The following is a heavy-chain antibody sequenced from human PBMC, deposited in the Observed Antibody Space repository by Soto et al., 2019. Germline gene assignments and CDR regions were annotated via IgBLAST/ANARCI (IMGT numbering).Heavy chain of an antibody. D-gene: IGHD6-6*01. V-gene: IGHV4-30-2*01. CDR1: GGSISSGGYS. J-gene: IGHJ6*02. CDR2: IYHSGST. Sequence: SETLSLTCAVSGGSISSGGYSWSWIRQPPGKGLEWIGYIYHSGSTYYNPSLKSRVTISVDRSKNQFSLKLSSVTATDTAVYYCASDSSSNYYYGMDVWGQGTTVTVSS. CDR3: ASDSSSNYYYGMDV.